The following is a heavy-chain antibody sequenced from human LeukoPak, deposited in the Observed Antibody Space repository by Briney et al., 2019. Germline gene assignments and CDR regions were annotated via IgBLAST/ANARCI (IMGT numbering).Heavy chain of an antibody. CDR2: IYYSGST. CDR1: GGSISSYY. D-gene: IGHD3-16*01. J-gene: IGHJ6*03. V-gene: IGHV4-59*08. CDR3: ASPRGESYYYYYMDV. Sequence: PSESLSLTCTVSGGSISSYYWSWIRQPPGKGLEWIGYIYYSGSTNYNPSLKSRVTISVDTSKNQFSLKLSSVTAADTAVYYCASPRGESYYYYYMDVWGKGTTVTVSS.